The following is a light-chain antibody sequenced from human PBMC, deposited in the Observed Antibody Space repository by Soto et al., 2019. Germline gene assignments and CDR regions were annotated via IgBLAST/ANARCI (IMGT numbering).Light chain of an antibody. CDR3: QQYNSYS. V-gene: IGKV3D-15*01. CDR1: QSVSSN. J-gene: IGKJ1*01. Sequence: EIVMTQSPATLSVSPGERATLSCRASQSVSSNLAWYQQKPGQAPRLLIYYMSKRATGIPARFSGSGSGTEFTLTISSLQPDDFATYYCQQYNSYSFGQGTKVDNK. CDR2: YMS.